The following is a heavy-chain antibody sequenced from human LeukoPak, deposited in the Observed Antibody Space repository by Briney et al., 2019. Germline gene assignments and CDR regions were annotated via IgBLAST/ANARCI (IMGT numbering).Heavy chain of an antibody. D-gene: IGHD2-15*01. CDR2: IIPIFGTA. CDR1: GGTFSSYA. V-gene: IGHV1-69*05. Sequence: GASVKVSCKASGGTFSSYAISWVRRAPGQGLEWMGGIIPIFGTANYAQKFQGRVTITTDESTSTAYMELSSLRSEDTAVYYCARETYCSGGSCTPSFDYWGQGTLVTVSS. J-gene: IGHJ4*02. CDR3: ARETYCSGGSCTPSFDY.